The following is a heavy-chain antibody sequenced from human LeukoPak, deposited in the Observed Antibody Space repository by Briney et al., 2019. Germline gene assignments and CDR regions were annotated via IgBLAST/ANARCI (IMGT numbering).Heavy chain of an antibody. V-gene: IGHV3-30-3*01. J-gene: IGHJ4*02. CDR2: ISYDGSNK. D-gene: IGHD5-18*01. CDR3: ARRGYSYGSTGYYFDY. CDR1: GFTFSSYA. Sequence: PGRSLRLSCAASGFTFSSYAMHWVRQAPGKGLEWVAVISYDGSNKYYADSVKSPFTLHRDNSKHPLYLQMNSLRAEDTAVYYCARRGYSYGSTGYYFDYWGQGTLVTVSS.